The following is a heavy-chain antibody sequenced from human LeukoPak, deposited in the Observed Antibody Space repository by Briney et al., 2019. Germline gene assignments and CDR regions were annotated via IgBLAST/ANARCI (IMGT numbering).Heavy chain of an antibody. J-gene: IGHJ4*02. CDR1: GFTFSSYG. CDR2: IWYDGSNK. Sequence: GGPLRLSCAASGFTFSSYGMHWVRQAPGKGLEWVAVIWYDGSNKNYADSVKGRFTISRDNSKNTLYLQMNSLRAEDTAVYYCARDAGGTYYFDYWGQGTLVTVSS. D-gene: IGHD1-26*01. CDR3: ARDAGGTYYFDY. V-gene: IGHV3-33*01.